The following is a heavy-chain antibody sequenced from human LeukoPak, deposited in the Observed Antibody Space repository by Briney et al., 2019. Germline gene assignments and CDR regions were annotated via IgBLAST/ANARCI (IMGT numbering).Heavy chain of an antibody. CDR3: AKDLYGGFDY. CDR2: ISYDGSNK. J-gene: IGHJ4*02. V-gene: IGHV3-30*18. Sequence: GGSLRLSCAASGFTFSSYGMHWVRQAPGKGLEWVAVISYDGSNKYYADSVKGRFTISRDNSKNTLYLQMNGLRAEDTAVYYCAKDLYGGFDYWGQGTLVTVSS. D-gene: IGHD4-17*01. CDR1: GFTFSSYG.